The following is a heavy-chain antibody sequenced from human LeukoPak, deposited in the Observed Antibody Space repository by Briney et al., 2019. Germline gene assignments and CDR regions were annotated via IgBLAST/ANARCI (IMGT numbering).Heavy chain of an antibody. V-gene: IGHV4-31*03. J-gene: IGHJ4*02. Sequence: SETLSLTCTVSGGSISTGGYYWTWIRQHPGKGLEWIGYIYNSGTTYYNPSLESRVTTPGDTSKNQFSLKLSSVTAADTAVYYCARTAGWSYGFDYWGQGTLVTVSS. CDR1: GGSISTGGYY. CDR3: ARTAGWSYGFDY. CDR2: IYNSGTT. D-gene: IGHD5-18*01.